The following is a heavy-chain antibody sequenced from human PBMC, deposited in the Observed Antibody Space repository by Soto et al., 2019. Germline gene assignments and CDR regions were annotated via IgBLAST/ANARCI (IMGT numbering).Heavy chain of an antibody. Sequence: PSETLSLTCTVSGGSISSSSYYWGWIRQPPGKGLEWIGSINYSGSTYYNPSLKSRVTISVDTSKNQFSLKLSSVTAADTAVYYCARVANGAARPQNGYYYYYYMDVWGKGTTVTVSS. CDR3: ARVANGAARPQNGYYYYYYMDV. CDR1: GGSISSSSYY. D-gene: IGHD6-6*01. CDR2: INYSGST. J-gene: IGHJ6*03. V-gene: IGHV4-39*07.